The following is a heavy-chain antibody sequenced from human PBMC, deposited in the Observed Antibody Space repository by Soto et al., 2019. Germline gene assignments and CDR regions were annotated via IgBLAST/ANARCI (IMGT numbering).Heavy chain of an antibody. J-gene: IGHJ3*01. V-gene: IGHV4-31*03. CDR2: VFHSGST. D-gene: IGHD2-21*01. CDR1: GDSISSGGY. CDR3: AKVNHAFDV. Sequence: QVQLQESGPGLVKPSQTLSLTCTVSGDSISSGGYWSWIRQHPGKGLEWIGYVFHSGSTYYTPSLKSRVIISVDTSKNQFSLNLSSVTAADTAVYYCAKVNHAFDVWGQGTMVTVSS.